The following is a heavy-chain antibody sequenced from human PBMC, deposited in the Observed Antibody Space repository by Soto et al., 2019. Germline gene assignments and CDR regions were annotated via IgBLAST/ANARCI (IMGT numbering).Heavy chain of an antibody. V-gene: IGHV3-23*01. J-gene: IGHJ6*02. CDR1: GFTFSSYA. CDR3: AKGGGSKNYYDTSGYYLYYYYAMDV. CDR2: LSGSGVST. D-gene: IGHD3-22*01. Sequence: EVQLLESGGGLVQPGGSLRLSCAASGFTFSSYAMTWVRQAPGKGLEWVSGLSGSGVSTYYADSVKGRFTIPRDNSKKTVYPKRSRGSAEDTAVYYCAKGGGSKNYYDTSGYYLYYYYAMDVWGQGTTVTVSS.